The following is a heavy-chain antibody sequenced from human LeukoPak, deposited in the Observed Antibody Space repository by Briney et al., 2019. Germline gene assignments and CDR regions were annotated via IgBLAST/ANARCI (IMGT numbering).Heavy chain of an antibody. J-gene: IGHJ4*02. CDR2: IRSKANSYAT. D-gene: IGHD6-13*01. CDR3: TSRHIAAAGRIRFDY. Sequence: PGGSLRLSCAGSGFTFSDAWMSWVRQASGKGLEWVGRIRSKANSYATAYAASVKGRFTISRDDSKNTAYLQMNSLKTEDTAVYYCTSRHIAAAGRIRFDYWGQGTLVTVSS. V-gene: IGHV3-73*01. CDR1: GFTFSDAW.